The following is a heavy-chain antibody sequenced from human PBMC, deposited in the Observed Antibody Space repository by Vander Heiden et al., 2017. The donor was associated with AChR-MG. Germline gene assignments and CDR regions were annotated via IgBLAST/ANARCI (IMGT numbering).Heavy chain of an antibody. V-gene: IGHV1-2*04. CDR1: GYTFTGYY. CDR3: ARGVSRNWFDP. D-gene: IGHD6-13*01. J-gene: IGHJ5*02. CDR2: INPNSGGT. Sequence: QVQLVQSGAEVKKPGASVKVSCKASGYTFTGYYMHWVRQAPGQGLEWMRWINPNSGGTNEAQKFQGWVTMTRDTSISTAYMEMSRMRSDDTAVYYCARGVSRNWFDPWGHGTLVTVSS.